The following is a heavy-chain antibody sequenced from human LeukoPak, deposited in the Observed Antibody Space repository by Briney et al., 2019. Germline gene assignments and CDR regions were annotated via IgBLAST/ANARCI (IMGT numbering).Heavy chain of an antibody. CDR1: GGSISSSSYY. J-gene: IGHJ3*02. D-gene: IGHD3-10*01. CDR2: IYYTGST. V-gene: IGHV4-39*07. CDR3: AGVRGDEDAFDI. Sequence: PSETLSLTCTVSGGSISSSSYYWGWIRQPPGKGLEWIGSIYYTGSTNYNPSLKSRVTMSVDTSKNQFSLKLSSVTAADTAVYYCAGVRGDEDAFDIWGQGTMVTVSS.